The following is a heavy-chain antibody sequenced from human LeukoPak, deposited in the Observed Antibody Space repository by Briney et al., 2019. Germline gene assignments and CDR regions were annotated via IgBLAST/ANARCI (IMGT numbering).Heavy chain of an antibody. CDR3: ATSSDTAMVFDY. J-gene: IGHJ4*02. CDR2: ISSDGSTP. CDR1: GFTFSTYW. Sequence: GGSLRLSCAASGFTFSTYWMHWVRQAPGKGLVWVSRISSDGSTPSYADSVKGRFTISRDNAKNTLYLQMNSLRAEDTAVYYCATSSDTAMVFDYWGQGTLVTVSS. V-gene: IGHV3-74*01. D-gene: IGHD5-18*01.